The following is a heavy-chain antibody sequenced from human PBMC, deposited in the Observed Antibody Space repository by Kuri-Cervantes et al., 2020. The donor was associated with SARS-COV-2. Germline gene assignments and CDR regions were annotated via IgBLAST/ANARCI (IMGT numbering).Heavy chain of an antibody. J-gene: IGHJ4*02. CDR3: ARGGSDSSWYWRD. V-gene: IGHV3-74*01. D-gene: IGHD6-13*01. Sequence: GGSLRLSCAASGFTFSSYWMHWVRQAPGKGLVWVSRINSDGSSTSYADSVKGRFTISRDNAKNALYLQLDSLRVEDTGVYYCARGGSDSSWYWRDWGQGALVTVSS. CDR2: INSDGSST. CDR1: GFTFSSYW.